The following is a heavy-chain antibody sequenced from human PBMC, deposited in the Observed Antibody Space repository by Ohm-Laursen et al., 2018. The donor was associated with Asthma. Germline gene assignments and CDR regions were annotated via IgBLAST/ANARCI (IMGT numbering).Heavy chain of an antibody. V-gene: IGHV3-30*03. Sequence: SLRLSCAASGFTFSSYGMHWVRQAPGKGLEWVAVISYDGSNKYYADSVKGRFTISRDNSKNTLYLQMNSLRSDDTAVYYCARSYIAAAGKVYWGQGTLVTVSS. CDR3: ARSYIAAAGKVY. CDR1: GFTFSSYG. D-gene: IGHD6-13*01. CDR2: ISYDGSNK. J-gene: IGHJ4*02.